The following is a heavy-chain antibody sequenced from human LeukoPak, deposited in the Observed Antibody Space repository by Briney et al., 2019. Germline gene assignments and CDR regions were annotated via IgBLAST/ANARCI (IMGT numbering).Heavy chain of an antibody. CDR3: ATGGPWGIPVPGGGPQDY. Sequence: GASVKVSCKVSGYTLSELSMHWVRQAPGKGLEWVGGFDPEDGERMYAQKFQDRVTVSEDTSTDTAYMEWSSLRAEDTAVYYCATGGPWGIPVPGGGPQDYWGQGTLVTVSS. J-gene: IGHJ4*02. CDR1: GYTLSELS. V-gene: IGHV1-24*01. D-gene: IGHD6-19*01. CDR2: FDPEDGER.